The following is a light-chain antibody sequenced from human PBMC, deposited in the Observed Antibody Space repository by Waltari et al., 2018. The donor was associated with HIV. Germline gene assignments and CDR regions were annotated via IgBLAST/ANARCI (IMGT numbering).Light chain of an antibody. Sequence: QPVQPPEPSLTVYHGGPVTLLCASTAGVLTRGHCPHWFQQRPGQAPKTFNFDSTNRYSWTPGRVSGSFLEDKAALTLNGARIEDEADYYCLLSFDGDLLFGGGTKLTVL. CDR3: LLSFDGDLL. V-gene: IGLV7-46*01. CDR1: AGVLTRGHC. CDR2: DST. J-gene: IGLJ2*01.